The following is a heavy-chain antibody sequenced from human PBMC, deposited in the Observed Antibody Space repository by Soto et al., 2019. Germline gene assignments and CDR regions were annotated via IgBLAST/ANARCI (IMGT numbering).Heavy chain of an antibody. V-gene: IGHV1-3*01. CDR2: INAGNGNT. Sequence: ASVKVSCKASGYTFTSYAMRWVRQAPGQRLEWMGWINAGNGNTKYSQKFQGRVTITRDTSASTAYMELSSLRSEDTAVYYCARDLYYDRSGALQPADYWGQGNTVTVAS. CDR3: ARDLYYDRSGALQPADY. D-gene: IGHD3-22*01. J-gene: IGHJ4*02. CDR1: GYTFTSYA.